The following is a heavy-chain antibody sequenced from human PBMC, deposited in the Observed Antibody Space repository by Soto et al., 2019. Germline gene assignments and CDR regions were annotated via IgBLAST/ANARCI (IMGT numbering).Heavy chain of an antibody. V-gene: IGHV4-59*08. CDR1: GGSISSYY. Sequence: QVQLQESGPGLVKPSETLSLSCTVSGGSISSYYWSWFRQSPGKRLEWIGYVYHSWGSSYTPSLQSRVAISLDTSKSQFSLTVTSVTATDPAVYYCERQAFGPLHGLVDVWGQGTTVTVSS. D-gene: IGHD3-10*01. CDR3: ERQAFGPLHGLVDV. J-gene: IGHJ6*02. CDR2: VYHSWGS.